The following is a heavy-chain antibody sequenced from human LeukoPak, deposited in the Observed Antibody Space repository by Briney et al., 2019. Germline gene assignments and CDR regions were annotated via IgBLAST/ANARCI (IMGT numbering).Heavy chain of an antibody. Sequence: SETLSLTCTVSGGSISSSSYYWGWIRQPPGKGLEWIGSIYYSGSTYYNPSLKSRVTISVDTSKNQFSLKLSSVTAADTAVYYCAKRPSAAGPEGDYWGQGTLVTVSS. CDR2: IYYSGST. J-gene: IGHJ4*02. CDR1: GGSISSSSYY. CDR3: AKRPSAAGPEGDY. D-gene: IGHD6-13*01. V-gene: IGHV4-39*07.